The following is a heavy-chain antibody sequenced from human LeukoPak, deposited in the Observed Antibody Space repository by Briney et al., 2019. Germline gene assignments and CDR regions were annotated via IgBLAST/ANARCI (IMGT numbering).Heavy chain of an antibody. D-gene: IGHD5-18*01. Sequence: GGSLRLSCSGSGFTFGDHAMGWVRQAPGRGLEWVGFIRSKTYRGTTEYAASVKGRFSISRDDSKSIAYLQMNSLKTEDTAVYYCTRRPIQLWLYYGMDVWGQGTTVTVSS. V-gene: IGHV3-49*04. CDR2: IRSKTYRGTT. CDR3: TRRPIQLWLYYGMDV. CDR1: GFTFGDHA. J-gene: IGHJ6*02.